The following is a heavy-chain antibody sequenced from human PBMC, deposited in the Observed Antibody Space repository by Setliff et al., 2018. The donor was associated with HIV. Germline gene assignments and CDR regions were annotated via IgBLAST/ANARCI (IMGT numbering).Heavy chain of an antibody. Sequence: TLSLTCAVYGDSFSGYYWSWIRQAPGEGLEWIGEINHSRRTNYNPSLRSRVTMSVDTSKNQFSLNLRSVTAADTAVYYCARGVSGDYLFTGYIDVWGKGTTVTVSS. J-gene: IGHJ6*03. CDR1: GDSFSGYY. CDR3: ARGVSGDYLFTGYIDV. V-gene: IGHV4-34*01. CDR2: INHSRRT. D-gene: IGHD3-22*01.